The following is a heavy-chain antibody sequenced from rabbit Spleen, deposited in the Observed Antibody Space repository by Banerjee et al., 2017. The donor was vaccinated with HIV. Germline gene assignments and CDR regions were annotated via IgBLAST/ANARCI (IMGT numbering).Heavy chain of an antibody. CDR1: GFSFSSGYH. CDR2: IDAGSSGAR. CDR3: ERFENSDWGAFKL. Sequence: QSLEESGGDLVKPEGSLTLTCTASGFSFSSGYHLCWVRQAPGKGLEWIACIDAGSSGARVHATWARGRFTISKASSTTVTLQMISLTAADTATYFCERFENSDWGAFKLWGQGTLVTVS. J-gene: IGHJ4*01. D-gene: IGHD4-1*01. V-gene: IGHV1S40*01.